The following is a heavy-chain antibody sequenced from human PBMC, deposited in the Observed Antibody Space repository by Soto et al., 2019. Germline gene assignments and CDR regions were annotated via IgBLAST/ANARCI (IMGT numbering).Heavy chain of an antibody. J-gene: IGHJ6*01. V-gene: IGHV4-30-4*01. CDR2: IYYRGNT. CDR3: ARYSIYGMGV. D-gene: IGHD2-21*01. Sequence: SETLSFTCSFSGGSLSIGYYYWSCIRQPPGKGLEWIGSIYYRGNTCYNPSLKSRLIISIDTSKKQFSLKVGSVTAADTAVYYCARYSIYGMGVWGQGTTVTVSS. CDR1: GGSLSIGYYY.